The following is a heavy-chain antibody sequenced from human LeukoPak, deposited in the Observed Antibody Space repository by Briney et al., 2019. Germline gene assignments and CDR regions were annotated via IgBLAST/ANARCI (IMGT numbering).Heavy chain of an antibody. V-gene: IGHV1-8*01. Sequence: ASVKVSCKAFNYTFTSYGISWVRQATGQGLEWMGWMNPNSGNTGYAQKFQGRVTITRNTSISTAYMELSSLRSEDTAVYYCARAAAGTYYFDYWGQGTLVTVSS. CDR2: MNPNSGNT. J-gene: IGHJ4*02. CDR1: NYTFTSYG. D-gene: IGHD6-13*01. CDR3: ARAAAGTYYFDY.